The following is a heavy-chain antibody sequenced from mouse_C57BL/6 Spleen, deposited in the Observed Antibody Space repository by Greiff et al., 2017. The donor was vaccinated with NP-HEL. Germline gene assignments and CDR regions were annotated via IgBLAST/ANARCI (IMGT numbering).Heavy chain of an antibody. Sequence: VQLQQSGPGLVQPSQRLSITCTVSGFSFTSYGVHWVRQSPGKGLEWLGLIWSGGSTDYNAAFISRLSISKDNSKSQVFFKMNSLQADDTAIYYCARNPRDGYYAMDYWGQGTSVTVSS. CDR1: GFSFTSYG. J-gene: IGHJ4*01. D-gene: IGHD2-3*01. CDR3: ARNPRDGYYAMDY. CDR2: IWSGGST. V-gene: IGHV2-2*01.